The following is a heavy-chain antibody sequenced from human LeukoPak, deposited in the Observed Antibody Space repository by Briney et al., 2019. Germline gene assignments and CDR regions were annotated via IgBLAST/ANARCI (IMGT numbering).Heavy chain of an antibody. CDR1: GGTFSSYA. D-gene: IGHD4-23*01. CDR2: IIPILGTA. Sequence: ASVKVSCKASGGTFSSYAISWVRQAPGQGLEWMGGIIPILGTANYAQKFQGRVTITADESTSTAYMELSSLRSEDTAVYYCASNSGGKTQWYYYGMDVWGQGTTVTVFS. V-gene: IGHV1-69*01. CDR3: ASNSGGKTQWYYYGMDV. J-gene: IGHJ6*02.